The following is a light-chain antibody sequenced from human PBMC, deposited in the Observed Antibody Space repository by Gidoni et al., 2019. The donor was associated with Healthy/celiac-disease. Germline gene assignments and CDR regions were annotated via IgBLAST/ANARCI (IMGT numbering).Light chain of an antibody. Sequence: DIVMTKSPLPLPVTPGERASSSCRSSPSLLHSNGYNYLDWYLQKPGQSPQLLIYLGSNRTPGVPDRCSGSGAVTDFTRKISRVEAEDVGVYYCMQALQTPLTFGGGTKVEIK. J-gene: IGKJ4*01. V-gene: IGKV2-28*01. CDR2: LGS. CDR1: PSLLHSNGYNY. CDR3: MQALQTPLT.